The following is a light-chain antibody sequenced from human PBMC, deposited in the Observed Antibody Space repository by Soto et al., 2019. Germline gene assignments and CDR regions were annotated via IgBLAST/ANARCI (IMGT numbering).Light chain of an antibody. V-gene: IGKV3-20*01. CDR3: QQYGSSPLT. CDR1: QSVSSSS. J-gene: IGKJ4*01. CDR2: GAS. Sequence: EIGWTQSPGTLSLSPGERATLSCMASQSVSSSSLAWYQQKPGQAPSLLIYGASSRATGIPYRFSGSGSGTDFTLTISRLEPEDFAVYYCQQYGSSPLTFGGGTKVEIK.